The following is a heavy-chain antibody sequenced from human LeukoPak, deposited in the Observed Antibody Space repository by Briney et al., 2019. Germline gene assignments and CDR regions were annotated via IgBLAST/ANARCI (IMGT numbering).Heavy chain of an antibody. J-gene: IGHJ6*02. CDR2: ISAYNGNT. V-gene: IGHV1-18*01. Sequence: ASVKVSCKASGYTFTSYGISWVRQAPGQGLEWMGWISAYNGNTNYAQKLQGRVTMTTDTSTSTAYMELRSLRSDDTAVYYCARDRPHYDFWSGYYTRSTYYYYYYGMDVWGQGTTVTVSS. CDR3: ARDRPHYDFWSGYYTRSTYYYYYYGMDV. CDR1: GYTFTSYG. D-gene: IGHD3-3*01.